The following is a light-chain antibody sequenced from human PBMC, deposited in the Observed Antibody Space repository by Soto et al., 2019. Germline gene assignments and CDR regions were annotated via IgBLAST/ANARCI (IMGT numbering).Light chain of an antibody. CDR3: LLSYSGAQVV. V-gene: IGLV7-46*01. CDR1: TGAVTSGHY. Sequence: QAVVTQEPSLTVSPGGTVTLTCGSSTGAVTSGHYPYWFQQKPGQAPRTLIYDTSNKHSWTPARFLGSLLGGKAALTLSGAQPEDEAEYYCLLSYSGAQVVFGGGTKVTVL. CDR2: DTS. J-gene: IGLJ2*01.